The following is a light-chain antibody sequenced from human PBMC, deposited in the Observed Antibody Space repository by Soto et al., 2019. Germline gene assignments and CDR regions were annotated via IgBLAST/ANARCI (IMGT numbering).Light chain of an antibody. V-gene: IGKV3-15*01. CDR3: QQYNSRPT. J-gene: IGKJ2*01. CDR2: GAS. CDR1: QSVSSN. Sequence: EIVMMQSPATLSVSPGERATLSCRASQSVSSNLAWYQQKPGQAPRLLIYGASTRATGIPARFSGSGSGTEFTLTISSLQSEDFAVYYCQQYNSRPTFGQGTKLEIK.